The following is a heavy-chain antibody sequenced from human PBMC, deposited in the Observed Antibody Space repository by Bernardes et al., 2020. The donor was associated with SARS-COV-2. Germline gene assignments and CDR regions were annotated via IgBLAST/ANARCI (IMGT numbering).Heavy chain of an antibody. Sequence: LSLTCTVSGDSISSRSYYWGWIRQPPGKGLEWIGSIHYSGSTYYNPSLKSRVTISIDTSKNQFSLKLKSVTAADTAMYYCARSGSHYSYYWGQGTLVTVSS. CDR1: GDSISSRSYY. D-gene: IGHD1-26*01. CDR2: IHYSGST. CDR3: ARSGSHYSYY. J-gene: IGHJ4*02. V-gene: IGHV4-39*01.